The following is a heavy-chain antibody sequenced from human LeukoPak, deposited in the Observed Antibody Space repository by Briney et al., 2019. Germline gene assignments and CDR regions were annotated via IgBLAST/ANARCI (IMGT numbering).Heavy chain of an antibody. CDR1: VGSLTGTLGY. V-gene: IGHV4-39*01. CDR2: IYYSGDT. J-gene: IGHJ5*02. D-gene: IGHD6-13*01. Sequence: PSETLSLTRIVSVGSLTGTLGYWGWIRQPPGKRLEWIGSIYYSGDTYYSPSLRSRVIISVDTSRNQFSLKLTSVTAAEPAGNYCPRSSAARGPTQNWFGPWGQGILVTVPS. CDR3: PRSSAARGPTQNWFGP.